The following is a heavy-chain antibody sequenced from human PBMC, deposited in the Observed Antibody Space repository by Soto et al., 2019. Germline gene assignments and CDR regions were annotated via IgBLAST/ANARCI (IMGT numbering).Heavy chain of an antibody. D-gene: IGHD7-27*01. J-gene: IGHJ3*02. CDR2: IYYSGST. CDR3: ARDCPSKASWGSEGAFDI. Sequence: LALPCTLSGGSISSGAHYWSWIRQHPGKGREWIGFIYYSGSTYYSLSLKSRDALSIDTSKNQFSLRLTSVTAADTAVYYCARDCPSKASWGSEGAFDIWGQGTMVTVSS. CDR1: GGSISSGAHY. V-gene: IGHV4-31*03.